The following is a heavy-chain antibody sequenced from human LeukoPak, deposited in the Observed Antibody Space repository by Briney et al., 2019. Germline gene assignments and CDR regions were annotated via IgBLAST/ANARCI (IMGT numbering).Heavy chain of an antibody. CDR3: ARGSVDTAMDTYYYYYHMDV. J-gene: IGHJ6*03. Sequence: ASVKVSCKASGYTFTSYGISWVRQAPGQGLEWMGWISAYNGNTNYAQKLQGRVTMTTDTSTSTAYMELRSLRSDDTAVYYCARGSVDTAMDTYYYYYHMDVWGKGTTVTISS. CDR2: ISAYNGNT. D-gene: IGHD5-18*01. CDR1: GYTFTSYG. V-gene: IGHV1-18*01.